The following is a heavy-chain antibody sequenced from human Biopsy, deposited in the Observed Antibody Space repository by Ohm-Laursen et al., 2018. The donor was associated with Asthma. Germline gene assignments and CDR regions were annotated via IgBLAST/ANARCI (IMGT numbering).Heavy chain of an antibody. J-gene: IGHJ4*02. CDR2: ITFDGSTQ. CDR3: SRDTLGYYFDI. CDR1: GTHFGSYN. V-gene: IGHV3-30-3*01. D-gene: IGHD6-13*01. Sequence: SLRLSCTAFGTHFGSYNMHWARQAPGKGLEWVAVITFDGSTQHYGDSVKGRFTISRDNSRNMLFLQMNSLRAEDTAVYYCSRDTLGYYFDIWGQGTQVTVSS.